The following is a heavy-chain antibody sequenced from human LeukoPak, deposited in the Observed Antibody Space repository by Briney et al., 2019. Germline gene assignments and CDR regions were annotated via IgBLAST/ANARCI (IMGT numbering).Heavy chain of an antibody. CDR2: IYYSGGT. CDR1: GGSISSGDYY. J-gene: IGHJ4*02. D-gene: IGHD3-9*01. V-gene: IGHV4-30-4*01. CDR3: ARGDILTGYYKPPPGY. Sequence: SETLSLTCTVSGGSISSGDYYWSWIRQPPGKGLEWIGYIYYSGGTYYNPSLKSRVTISVDTSKNQFSLKLSSVTAADTAVYYCARGDILTGYYKPPPGYWGQGTLVTVSS.